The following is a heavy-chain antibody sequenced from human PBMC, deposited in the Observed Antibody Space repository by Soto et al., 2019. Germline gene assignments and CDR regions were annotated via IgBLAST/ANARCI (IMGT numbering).Heavy chain of an antibody. CDR1: GVSISSYF. J-gene: IGHJ4*02. V-gene: IGHV4-59*01. CDR3: ARIGGYHGPLDY. CDR2: TYHKGST. Sequence: ETLSLTCTGSGVSISSYFWSWIRQPPGRGLEWIGYTYHKGSTNYSPSLKSRVAISLDTSENQFSLKVNSVTAADTAVYYCARIGGYHGPLDYWGQGTPVTVSS. D-gene: IGHD3-16*02.